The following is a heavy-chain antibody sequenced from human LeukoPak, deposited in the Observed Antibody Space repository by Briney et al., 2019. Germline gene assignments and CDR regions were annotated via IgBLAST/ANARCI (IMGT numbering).Heavy chain of an antibody. D-gene: IGHD3-10*01. V-gene: IGHV3-23*01. CDR2: ISSSGSGGNT. CDR1: GFTFSSYA. CDR3: ARDGRMVLFDY. J-gene: IGHJ4*02. Sequence: QPGGSLRLSCAASGFTFSSYAMSWARQAPGKGLEWVSGISSSGSGGNTYYASSVKGRFTISRDNAKNSLYLQMNSLRAEDTAVYYCARDGRMVLFDYWGQGTLVTVSS.